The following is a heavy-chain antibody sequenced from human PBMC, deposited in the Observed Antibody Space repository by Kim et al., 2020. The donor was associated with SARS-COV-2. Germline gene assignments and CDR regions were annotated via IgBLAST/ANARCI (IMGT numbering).Heavy chain of an antibody. V-gene: IGHV1-46*01. Sequence: TYAQTFQGRVALTRETSTSTVYMELRSLRSEDTALYYCARADDQYFDYWGQGTQVSVSS. CDR3: ARADDQYFDY. J-gene: IGHJ4*02. D-gene: IGHD3-3*01.